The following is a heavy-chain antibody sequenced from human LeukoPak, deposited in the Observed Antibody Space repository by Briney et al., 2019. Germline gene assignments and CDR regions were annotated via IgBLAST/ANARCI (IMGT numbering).Heavy chain of an antibody. Sequence: GGSLRLSCAASGFTFTSYAMSWVRQAPGKGLEWVSGISSGGSSTYYADSLKGRSTIYRDNSKSTLYLQMNSLRVEDTAVYYCAKTQGYSSSSVDYWGQGTLVTVSS. D-gene: IGHD6-6*01. CDR3: AKTQGYSSSSVDY. V-gene: IGHV3-23*01. CDR2: ISSGGSST. CDR1: GFTFTSYA. J-gene: IGHJ4*02.